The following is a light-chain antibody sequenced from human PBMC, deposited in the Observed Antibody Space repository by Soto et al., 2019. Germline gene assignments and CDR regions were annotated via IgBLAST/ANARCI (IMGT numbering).Light chain of an antibody. CDR3: ELYNNWRPIT. Sequence: ETVMTQSPATLSVSPGERATLSCRASQGVSSNLAWYQQKPGQAPRLLIYSASTRATGIPARFSGSGSGTEFTLTISSLQSEDCAVYYCELYNNWRPITFGQGTKLEIK. CDR2: SAS. J-gene: IGKJ2*01. V-gene: IGKV3-15*01. CDR1: QGVSSN.